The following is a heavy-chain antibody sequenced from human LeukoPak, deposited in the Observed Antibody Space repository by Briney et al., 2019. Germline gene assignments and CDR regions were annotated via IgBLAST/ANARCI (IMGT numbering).Heavy chain of an antibody. CDR3: ARSPDGFDY. V-gene: IGHV3-7*01. CDR2: IQRDGSEF. J-gene: IGHJ4*02. CDR1: GFTFSSYA. Sequence: GGSLRLSCAASGFTFSSYAMSWVRQAPGKGLEWVANIQRDGSEFYYMDSVRGRFTISRDNAKSSLYLQMNSLRVEDTAVYYCARSPDGFDYWGQGTLVTVSS.